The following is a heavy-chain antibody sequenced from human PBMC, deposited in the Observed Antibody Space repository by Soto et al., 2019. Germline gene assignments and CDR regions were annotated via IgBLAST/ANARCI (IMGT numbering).Heavy chain of an antibody. CDR1: GFTFTRYS. CDR2: ISSTTNYI. D-gene: IGHD3-22*01. J-gene: IGHJ4*02. V-gene: IGHV3-21*01. Sequence: GGSLRLSCAASGFTFTRYSMNWVRQAPGKGLEWVSSISSTTNYIYYGDSMKGRFTISRDNAKNSLYLQMNSLRAEDTAVYYCTTDTSSLDYWGQGTLVTVSS. CDR3: TTDTSSLDY.